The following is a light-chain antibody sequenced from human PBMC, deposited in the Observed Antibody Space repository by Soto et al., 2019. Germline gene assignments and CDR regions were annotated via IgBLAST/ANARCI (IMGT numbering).Light chain of an antibody. CDR3: QHYVTSLTT. CDR1: QSVRSSS. V-gene: IGKV3-20*01. J-gene: IGKJ1*01. CDR2: GAS. Sequence: EIVLTQSPGTLSLSPGERATLSCRASQSVRSSSLAWYQQKPGQAPRLLIFGASIRATGIPDRFIGSGSGTDFTLTISRLEPEDFAVYYCQHYVTSLTTFGQGTKVDIK.